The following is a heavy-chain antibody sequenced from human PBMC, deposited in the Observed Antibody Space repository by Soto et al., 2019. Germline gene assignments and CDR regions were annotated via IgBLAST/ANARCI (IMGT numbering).Heavy chain of an antibody. Sequence: ASVKVSCKASGYTFTSYDINWVRQAAGQGLEYLGWMNPNSGNTGYVQKFQGRVTLTRNTSISTAYMELSSLTSGDTAVYYCASDLGDGYNTLVSWGQGSLVPVSS. V-gene: IGHV1-8*02. D-gene: IGHD5-12*01. CDR1: GYTFTSYD. CDR2: MNPNSGNT. J-gene: IGHJ5*01. CDR3: ASDLGDGYNTLVS.